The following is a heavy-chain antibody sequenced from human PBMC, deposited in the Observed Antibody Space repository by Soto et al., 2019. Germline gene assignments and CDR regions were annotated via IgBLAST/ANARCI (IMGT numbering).Heavy chain of an antibody. D-gene: IGHD3-22*01. Sequence: SETLSLTGTVSGGSISDGYYWSWIRQHPGKGLEWIGSISYSGSTSYNPSLKSRLTISVDRSKSQFSLNLSSVTAADTAVYYCARRDRSGYSYWLDTWGQGTLVTVSS. V-gene: IGHV4-31*03. CDR1: GGSISDGYY. CDR3: ARRDRSGYSYWLDT. CDR2: ISYSGST. J-gene: IGHJ5*02.